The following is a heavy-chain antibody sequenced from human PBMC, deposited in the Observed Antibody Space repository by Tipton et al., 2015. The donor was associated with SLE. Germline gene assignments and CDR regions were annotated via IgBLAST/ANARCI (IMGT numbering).Heavy chain of an antibody. D-gene: IGHD2-21*01. CDR3: ARYGGFCAIIACFAAHFAL. J-gene: IGHJ4*02. Sequence: VQLVQSGAEVKKPGESLKISCEGSGYTFTSHWIAWVRQMPGKGLEWMGIINPSDAETRYSPSFQGQVTMSADRSISTAYLQWSSLKASDSAMYYCARYGGFCAIIACFAAHFALWGQGTLVSVAS. CDR2: INPSDAET. CDR1: GYTFTSHW. V-gene: IGHV5-51*03.